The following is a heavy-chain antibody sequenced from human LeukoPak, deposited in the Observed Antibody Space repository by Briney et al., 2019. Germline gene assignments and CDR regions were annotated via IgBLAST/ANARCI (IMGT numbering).Heavy chain of an antibody. D-gene: IGHD3-16*02. CDR3: ARGYDYVWGSHRALGY. CDR2: IYYSGST. CDR1: GGSIRSYY. J-gene: IGHJ4*02. V-gene: IGHV4-59*01. Sequence: PSETLSLTCTVSGGSIRSYYWSWIRQPPGKGLEWIGYIYYSGSTNYSPSLKSRVTISVDTSKNQFSLKLTSVTAADTAVYYCARGYDYVWGSHRALGYWGQGTLVTVSS.